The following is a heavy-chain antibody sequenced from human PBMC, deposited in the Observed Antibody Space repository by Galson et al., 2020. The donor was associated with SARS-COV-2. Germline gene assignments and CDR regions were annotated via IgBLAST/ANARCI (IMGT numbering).Heavy chain of an antibody. CDR1: GGSISSSSYY. CDR3: ARLDDGDYDLPRGFDY. J-gene: IGHJ4*02. Sequence: SETLSLTCTVSGGSISSSSYYWGWIPQPPGKGLEWIRSIYYSRSTYYNPSLKSRVTISVDTSKNQFSLKLSPVTAADTAVYYCARLDDGDYDLPRGFDYWGEGTLVTVSS. D-gene: IGHD4-17*01. V-gene: IGHV4-39*01. CDR2: IYYSRST.